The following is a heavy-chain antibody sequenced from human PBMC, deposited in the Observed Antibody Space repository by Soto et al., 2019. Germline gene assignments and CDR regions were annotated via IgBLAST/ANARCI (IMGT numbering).Heavy chain of an antibody. Sequence: ASVKVSCKASGYTFTSYDINWVRQATGQGLEWMGIINPSGGSTSYAQKFQGRVTMTRDTSTSTVYMELSSLRSEDTAVYYCARDYEYSSSWYYYYGMDVWGQGTTVTVSS. D-gene: IGHD6-13*01. J-gene: IGHJ6*02. V-gene: IGHV1-46*01. CDR1: GYTFTSYD. CDR3: ARDYEYSSSWYYYYGMDV. CDR2: INPSGGST.